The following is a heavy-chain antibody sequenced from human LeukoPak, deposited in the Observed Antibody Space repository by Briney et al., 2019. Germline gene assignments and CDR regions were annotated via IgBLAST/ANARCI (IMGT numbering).Heavy chain of an antibody. D-gene: IGHD3/OR15-3a*01. V-gene: IGHV4-34*01. CDR3: ARTFWTYDY. J-gene: IGHJ4*02. CDR2: INHSGYT. CDR1: GGSFSAFY. Sequence: PSETLSLTCAVSGGSFSAFYWSWIRQPPGKGLGWIGEINHSGYTNYNASLKSRLTISVDTPRNQFSLNLNSVTAADTAVYYCARTFWTYDYWGQGTLVTVSS.